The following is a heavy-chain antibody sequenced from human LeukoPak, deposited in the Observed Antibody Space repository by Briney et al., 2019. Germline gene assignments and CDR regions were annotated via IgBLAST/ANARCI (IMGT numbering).Heavy chain of an antibody. J-gene: IGHJ4*02. CDR1: GYNFSGYW. CDR2: IYPADSDT. V-gene: IGHV5-51*01. CDR3: ATPHDATAYYYHSSGYFY. Sequence: KGGESLKISCKGPGYNFSGYWIAWVRQMPGKGLEWMGIIYPADSDTRYSPSFQGQVTISADKSITTAYLQWSSLKASDTAMYYCATPHDATAYYYHSSGYFYWGQGTLVTVSS. D-gene: IGHD3-22*01.